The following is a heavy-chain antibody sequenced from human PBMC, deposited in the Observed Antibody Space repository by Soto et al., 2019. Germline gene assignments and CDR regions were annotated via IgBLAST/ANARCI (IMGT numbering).Heavy chain of an antibody. Sequence: SETLSLTCTVSGGSISSYYWSWIRQPPGKGLEWIGYIYYSGSTNYNPSLKSRVTISVDTSKNQFSLKLSSVTAADTAVYYRARVRSGWPGPAFDPWGQGTLVTVSS. V-gene: IGHV4-59*01. J-gene: IGHJ5*02. D-gene: IGHD3-3*01. CDR2: IYYSGST. CDR3: ARVRSGWPGPAFDP. CDR1: GGSISSYY.